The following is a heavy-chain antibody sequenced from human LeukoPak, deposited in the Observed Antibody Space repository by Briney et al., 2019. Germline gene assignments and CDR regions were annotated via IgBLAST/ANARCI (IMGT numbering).Heavy chain of an antibody. CDR1: GGSISSGSYY. J-gene: IGHJ6*03. Sequence: PSQTLSLTCNVSGGSISSGSYYWSWIRQPAGKGLEWIGRIYTSGSTNYNPSLKSRVTISVDTSKNQFSLKLSSVTAADTAVYYCARDIWGGDYYYYMDVWGKGTTVTVSS. V-gene: IGHV4-61*02. D-gene: IGHD3-16*01. CDR2: IYTSGST. CDR3: ARDIWGGDYYYYMDV.